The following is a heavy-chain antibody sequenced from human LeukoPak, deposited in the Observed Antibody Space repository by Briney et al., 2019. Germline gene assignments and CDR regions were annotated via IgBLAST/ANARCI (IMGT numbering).Heavy chain of an antibody. J-gene: IGHJ4*02. CDR2: IAWEGREK. CDR3: ARQGDRHCTFDS. Sequence: GGALRLSCAAPGSIFSGHLLEWVRQAPGKVVERVEVIAWEGREKYHADSVKGRFDISIDKSDHKVDQQMKILGHEDTGVYYCARQGDRHCTFDSWARETLASVS. V-gene: IGHV3-30*01. CDR1: GSIFSGHL. D-gene: IGHD2-8*01.